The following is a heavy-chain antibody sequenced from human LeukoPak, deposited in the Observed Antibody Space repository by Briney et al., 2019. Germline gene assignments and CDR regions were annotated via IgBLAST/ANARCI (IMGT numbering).Heavy chain of an antibody. D-gene: IGHD2-15*01. J-gene: IGHJ4*02. CDR2: IYYSGST. CDR1: GGSISSYY. Sequence: SETLSLTCTVSGGSISSYYWSWIRQPPGKELEWIGYIYYSGSTNYNPSLKSRVTISVDTSKNQFSLRLSSVTAADTAVYYCARPNCSGGSCPNYFDYWGQGTLVTVSS. CDR3: ARPNCSGGSCPNYFDY. V-gene: IGHV4-59*08.